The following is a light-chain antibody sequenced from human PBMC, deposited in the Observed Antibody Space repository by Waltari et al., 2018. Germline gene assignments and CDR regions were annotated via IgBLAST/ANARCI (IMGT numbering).Light chain of an antibody. J-gene: IGLJ1*01. CDR1: RSNIGAGYD. Sequence: QSVLTQPPSVSGAPGQRVTISCTGTRSNIGAGYDVPWYQQLPGTAPKLLIYANTNRPSGVPDRFSGSKSGTSASLAITGLQAEDEADYYCQSYDKSLYYVFGSGTKVTVL. CDR3: QSYDKSLYYV. CDR2: ANT. V-gene: IGLV1-40*01.